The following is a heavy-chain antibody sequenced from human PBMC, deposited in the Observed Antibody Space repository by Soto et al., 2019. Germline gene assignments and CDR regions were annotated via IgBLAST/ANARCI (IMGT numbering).Heavy chain of an antibody. J-gene: IGHJ4*02. CDR3: TKDWSHNLDY. Sequence: QVQLVESGGGVVQPGRSLRLSCAASGFTFSHYAMHWVRQAPGKGLEWVALMSYDGSNEYYADSVKGRFTISRDNSKNTLYLQMNSLSAEYNAVYYRTKDWSHNLDYWGQGTLVTVSS. CDR1: GFTFSHYA. D-gene: IGHD1-1*01. CDR2: MSYDGSNE. V-gene: IGHV3-30*18.